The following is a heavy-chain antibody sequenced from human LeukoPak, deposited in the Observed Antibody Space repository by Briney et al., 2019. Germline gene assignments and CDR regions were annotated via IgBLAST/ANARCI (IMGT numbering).Heavy chain of an antibody. J-gene: IGHJ6*02. V-gene: IGHV1-58*02. CDR2: IVVGSGNT. D-gene: IGHD5-18*01. CDR3: AASGVVDTAMVGYCYYGMDV. Sequence: SVKVSCKASGFTFTSSAMQWVRQARGQRLEWIGWIVVGSGNTNYAQKFQERVTITRDMSTSTAYMELSSLRSEDTAVYYCAASGVVDTAMVGYCYYGMDVWGQGTTVTVSS. CDR1: GFTFTSSA.